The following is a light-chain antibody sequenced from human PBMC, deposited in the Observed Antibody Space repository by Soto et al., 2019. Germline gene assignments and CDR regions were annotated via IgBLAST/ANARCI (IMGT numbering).Light chain of an antibody. CDR2: GAS. V-gene: IGKV1-27*01. CDR3: QQSYSIPQT. J-gene: IGKJ1*01. CDR1: QYIHTH. Sequence: DIQLTQSPSSLSASVGERVTLTCRASQYIHTHLAWYQQKPGNSPKLLVYGASTMHSGVPSRFSASGSGTDFTLAISSLQPEDFTAYYCQQSYSIPQTFGHGTKVDIK.